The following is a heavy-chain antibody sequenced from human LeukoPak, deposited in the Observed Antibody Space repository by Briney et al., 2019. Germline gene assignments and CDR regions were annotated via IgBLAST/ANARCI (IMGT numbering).Heavy chain of an antibody. CDR1: GFTFSSHL. V-gene: IGHV3-33*08. Sequence: GGSLRLSCAASGFTFSSHLMHWVRQAPGKGLEWVAVIWYDGSNKYYADSVKGRFTVSRDNSKNTLYLQMNSLRAEDTAVYYCATAVASSSGWYADYWGQGTLVTVSS. CDR3: ATAVASSSGWYADY. D-gene: IGHD6-19*01. CDR2: IWYDGSNK. J-gene: IGHJ4*02.